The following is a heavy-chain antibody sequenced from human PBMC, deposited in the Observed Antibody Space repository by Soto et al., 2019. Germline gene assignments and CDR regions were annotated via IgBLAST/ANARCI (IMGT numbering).Heavy chain of an antibody. Sequence: PSETLSLTCAVYGGSFSGYYWSWIRQPPGKGLEWIGEINHSGSTNYNPSLKSRVTISVDTSKNQFSLKLSSMTAADTAVYYCARCLEGHDFWSGAFDIWGQGTMVTVSS. V-gene: IGHV4-34*01. CDR1: GGSFSGYY. J-gene: IGHJ3*02. CDR2: INHSGST. CDR3: ARCLEGHDFWSGAFDI. D-gene: IGHD3-3*01.